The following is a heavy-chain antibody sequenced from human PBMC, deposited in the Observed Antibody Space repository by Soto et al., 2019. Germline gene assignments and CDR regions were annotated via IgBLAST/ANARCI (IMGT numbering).Heavy chain of an antibody. Sequence: SETLAVVCTFSGGSISISTYDWGWIRQPPGKGLEWIGSIYYSGSTYYNPSLKSRVTISVDTSKNQFSLKLSSVTAADTAVYYCLPTVEVDYYYGMDVWGQGTTVTVSS. CDR1: GGSISISTYD. J-gene: IGHJ6*02. CDR3: LPTVEVDYYYGMDV. D-gene: IGHD4-17*01. CDR2: IYYSGST. V-gene: IGHV4-39*01.